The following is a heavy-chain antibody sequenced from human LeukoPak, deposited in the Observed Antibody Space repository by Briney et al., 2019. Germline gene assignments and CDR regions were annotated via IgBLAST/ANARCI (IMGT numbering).Heavy chain of an antibody. CDR3: ARAAFPSSSPDY. CDR2: INHSGST. CDR1: GGSFSGYY. V-gene: IGHV4-34*01. J-gene: IGHJ4*02. D-gene: IGHD6-13*01. Sequence: SETLSLTCAVYGGSFSGYYWSWIRQPPGKGLEWIGEINHSGSTNYNPSLKSRVTISVDTSKNQFSLKLSSVTAADTAVYYCARAAFPSSSPDYWGQGTLVTVSS.